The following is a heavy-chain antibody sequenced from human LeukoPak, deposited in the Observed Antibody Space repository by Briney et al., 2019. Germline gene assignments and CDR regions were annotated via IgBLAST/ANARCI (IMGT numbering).Heavy chain of an antibody. CDR3: ARVSTTTVTNRYYYYGMDV. CDR2: INYSWDT. CDR1: GGSISSYY. J-gene: IGHJ6*02. V-gene: IGHV4-59*01. D-gene: IGHD4-17*01. Sequence: SETLSLTCTVSGGSISSYYWSWIRQPPGKGLEWIGYINYSWDTNYNPSLESRVTISVDTSKNQFSLKLSSVTAADTAVYYCARVSTTTVTNRYYYYGMDVWGQGTTVTVSS.